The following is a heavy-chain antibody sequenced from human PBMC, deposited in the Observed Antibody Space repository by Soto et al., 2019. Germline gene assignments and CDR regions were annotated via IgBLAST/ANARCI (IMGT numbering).Heavy chain of an antibody. J-gene: IGHJ5*02. CDR2: IIPILGIA. D-gene: IGHD6-13*01. CDR1: GGTFSSYT. V-gene: IGHV1-69*02. CDR3: AEQQLVNWVREQKWFDP. Sequence: QVQLVQSGAEVKKPGSSVKVSCKASGGTFSSYTISWVRQAPGQGLEWMGRIIPILGIANYAQKFQGRVTITADKSTSTAYMELSSLSTEDTDVYYCAEQQLVNWVREQKWFDPWGQGTLVTVSS.